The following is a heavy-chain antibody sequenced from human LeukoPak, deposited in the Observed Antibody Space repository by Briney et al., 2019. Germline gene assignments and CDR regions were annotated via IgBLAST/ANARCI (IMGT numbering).Heavy chain of an antibody. V-gene: IGHV4-59*01. J-gene: IGHJ2*01. CDR1: GDSFSSFH. D-gene: IGHD3-9*01. CDR3: AKVPGRYLDFLWYFDL. Sequence: SETLSLTCSVSGDSFSSFHWHWIRQPPGKGLEWIGYIFHTGSTNYNPSLERRVTMSVDTSKNQFSLHLTSVTAADTAVYYCAKVPGRYLDFLWYFDLWGRGTLATVSS. CDR2: IFHTGST.